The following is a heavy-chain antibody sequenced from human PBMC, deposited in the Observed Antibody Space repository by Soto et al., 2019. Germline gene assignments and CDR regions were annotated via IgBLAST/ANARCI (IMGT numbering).Heavy chain of an antibody. Sequence: GASVKVSCKASGYTFTSYYMHWVRQAPGQGLEWMGIINPSGGSTSYAQKFQGRVTMTRDTSTSTVYMELSSLRSEDTAVYYCARDQSTAMVTGPFDYWGQGTLVTVSS. CDR3: ARDQSTAMVTGPFDY. D-gene: IGHD5-18*01. CDR1: GYTFTSYY. CDR2: INPSGGST. V-gene: IGHV1-46*01. J-gene: IGHJ4*02.